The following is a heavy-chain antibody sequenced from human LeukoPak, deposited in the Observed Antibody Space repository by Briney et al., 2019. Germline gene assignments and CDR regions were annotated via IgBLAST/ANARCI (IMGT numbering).Heavy chain of an antibody. CDR3: ARENDLTTVTIFDY. J-gene: IGHJ4*02. D-gene: IGHD4-17*01. CDR1: GGTFSSYA. V-gene: IGHV1-69*05. Sequence: ASVKVSCKASGGTFSSYAISWVRQAPGQGLEWMGRIIPIFGTANYAQKFQGRVTITTDESTSTAYMELSSLRSEDTAVYYCARENDLTTVTIFDYWGQGTLVTVSS. CDR2: IIPIFGTA.